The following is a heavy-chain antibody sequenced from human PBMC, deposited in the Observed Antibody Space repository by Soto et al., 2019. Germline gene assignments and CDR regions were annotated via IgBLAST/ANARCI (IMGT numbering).Heavy chain of an antibody. CDR3: ARGHFWSGYPNFDY. D-gene: IGHD3-3*02. V-gene: IGHV1-8*01. CDR2: MNPNSGNT. CDR1: GYTITSYD. Sequence: GASVKVSCKASGYTITSYDINWARQANGQGLEWMGWMNPNSGNTGYAQKFQGRVTMTRNTSISTAYMELSSLRSEDTAVYYCARGHFWSGYPNFDYWGQGTLVTVSS. J-gene: IGHJ4*02.